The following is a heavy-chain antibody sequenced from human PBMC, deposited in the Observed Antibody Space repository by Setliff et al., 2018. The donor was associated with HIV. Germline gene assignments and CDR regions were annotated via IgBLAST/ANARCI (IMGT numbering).Heavy chain of an antibody. D-gene: IGHD4-17*01. CDR1: GYTFTAHY. J-gene: IGHJ1*01. CDR2: ISPNSGGT. Sequence: GASVKVSCKASGYTFTAHYIHWVRQAPGQGLEWMGRISPNSGGTVYAQKFQGWVTMTRDTSINTVYMGVSRLRSGDTALYYCARGPDGDYQYFQHWGQGALVTVSS. CDR3: ARGPDGDYQYFQH. V-gene: IGHV1-2*04.